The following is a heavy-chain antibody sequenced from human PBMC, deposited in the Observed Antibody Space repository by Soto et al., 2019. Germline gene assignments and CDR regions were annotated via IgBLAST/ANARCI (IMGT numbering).Heavy chain of an antibody. Sequence: ASVKVSFKASGYTFTSYDINWVRQATGQGLEWMGWMNPNSGNTGYAQKFQGRVTMTRNTSISTAYMELSSLRSEDTAVYYCARVGYYYDSSGYYLSFDYWGQGTLVTVSS. J-gene: IGHJ4*02. CDR2: MNPNSGNT. CDR3: ARVGYYYDSSGYYLSFDY. V-gene: IGHV1-8*01. D-gene: IGHD3-22*01. CDR1: GYTFTSYD.